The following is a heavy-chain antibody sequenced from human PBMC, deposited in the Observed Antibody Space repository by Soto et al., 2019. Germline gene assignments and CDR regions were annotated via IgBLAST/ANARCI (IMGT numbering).Heavy chain of an antibody. CDR2: ISGYSGNA. V-gene: IGHV1-18*04. CDR3: AKRTSGTTWGESDY. J-gene: IGHJ4*02. D-gene: IGHD4-17*01. CDR1: GYIFSDYG. Sequence: ASVKVSCKTSGYIFSDYGINWVRQALGQGLEWMGWISGYSGNANLAQKFQGRVTMTTDKSTRTAYMELRRLRSDDTAVYYCAKRTSGTTWGESDYWGQGTLVTVSS.